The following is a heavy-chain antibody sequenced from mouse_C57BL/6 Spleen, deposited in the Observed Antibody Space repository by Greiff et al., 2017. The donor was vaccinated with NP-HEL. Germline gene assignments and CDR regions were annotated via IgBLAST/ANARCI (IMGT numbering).Heavy chain of an antibody. CDR2: IGPSDSYT. J-gene: IGHJ3*01. D-gene: IGHD3-2*02. CDR3: AKEDGQLRLQNWFAY. CDR1: GYTFTGYW. V-gene: IGHV1-59*01. Sequence: VQLQQPGAELVRPGTSVKLSCKASGYTFTGYWMHWVKQRPGQGLEWIGVIGPSDSYTNYKQKFKGKATLTVDTTSSTAYMQLSSLTSEDSAVYDCAKEDGQLRLQNWFAYWGQGTLVTVSA.